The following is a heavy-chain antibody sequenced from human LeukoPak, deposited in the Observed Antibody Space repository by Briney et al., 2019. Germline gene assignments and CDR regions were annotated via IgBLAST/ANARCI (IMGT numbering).Heavy chain of an antibody. CDR1: GYSIRSGYY. V-gene: IGHV4-38-2*01. J-gene: IGHJ4*02. Sequence: SETLSLTGAVSGYSIRSGYYWGWIRQPPGKGLEWIGSIDHSGNTHYNPSLKSRVTISADTSTNQFSLKLSSVTAADTAVYYCASGMTTATDYWGQGTLVTVSS. CDR2: IDHSGNT. CDR3: ASGMTTATDY. D-gene: IGHD4-17*01.